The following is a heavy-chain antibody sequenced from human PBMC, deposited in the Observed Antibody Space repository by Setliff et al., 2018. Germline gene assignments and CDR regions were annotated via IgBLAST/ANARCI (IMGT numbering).Heavy chain of an antibody. D-gene: IGHD2-8*02. Sequence: GGSLRLSCAASGFTFSNYTMNWVRQAPGKGLEWVSYISSRSTYIGYADSVKGRFTISRDNSQNTVFLQVNSLRPEDSAVYYCAKSPVAYCSGAVCYPFDYRGQGTLVTVSS. J-gene: IGHJ4*02. CDR2: ISSRSTYI. CDR3: AKSPVAYCSGAVCYPFDY. V-gene: IGHV3-21*04. CDR1: GFTFSNYT.